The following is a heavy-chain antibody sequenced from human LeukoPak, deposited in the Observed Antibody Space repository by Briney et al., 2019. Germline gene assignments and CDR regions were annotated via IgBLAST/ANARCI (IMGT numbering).Heavy chain of an antibody. V-gene: IGHV1-2*02. CDR3: ARGLTDSNGWYHLDQ. CDR1: GYIFTAYY. CDR2: INPNSGGT. D-gene: IGHD6-19*01. J-gene: IGHJ4*02. Sequence: ASVRVCCKASGYIFTAYYIHWVREAPGQGLEWMGSINPNSGGTNYAQKVQGRVTMTRDTSISTASMELISLTSDDTAFYYCARGLTDSNGWYHLDQWGQGTLVTVSS.